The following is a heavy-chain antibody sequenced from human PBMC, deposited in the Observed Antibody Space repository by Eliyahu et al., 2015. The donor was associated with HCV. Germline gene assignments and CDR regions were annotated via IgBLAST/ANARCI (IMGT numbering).Heavy chain of an antibody. CDR1: GFTLSSYE. D-gene: IGHD1-1*01. CDR3: ARDPSTTGAGQLDL. V-gene: IGHV3-48*03. CDR2: ISSGSAI. J-gene: IGHJ2*01. Sequence: EVQLVESGGGLVQPGGSLRLSCAASGFTLSSYEMNWVRQAPGKGLEWVSSISSGSAIFYADSVKGRFTISRDNAKNSLYLEVNSLRAEDTAVYYCARDPSTTGAGQLDLWGRGTLGHCLL.